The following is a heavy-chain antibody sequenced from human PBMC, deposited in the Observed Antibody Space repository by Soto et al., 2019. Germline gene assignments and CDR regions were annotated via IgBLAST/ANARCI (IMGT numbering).Heavy chain of an antibody. CDR2: IIPIFGTA. Sequence: ASVKVSCKASGGTFSSYAISWVRQAPGQGLEWMGGIIPIFGTANYAQKFQGRVTITADESTSTAYMELSSLRSEDTAVYYCARDRHYYDSSGYLLYYYYGMDVWGQGTTVTVSS. J-gene: IGHJ6*02. CDR3: ARDRHYYDSSGYLLYYYYGMDV. CDR1: GGTFSSYA. V-gene: IGHV1-69*13. D-gene: IGHD3-22*01.